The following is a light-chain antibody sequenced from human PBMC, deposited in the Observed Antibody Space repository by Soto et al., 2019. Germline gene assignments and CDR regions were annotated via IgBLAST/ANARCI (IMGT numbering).Light chain of an antibody. CDR3: TSFTTNLAFV. Sequence: QSALTQLASVSGSPGQSITITCTGSNNDIGADKFVSWYQQHPGEAPKLIIFDVSNRPSRVSHRFSGSKSGNTASLTISRLQPEDDSDYYCTSFTTNLAFVFGTGTKLTVL. V-gene: IGLV2-14*03. CDR2: DVS. J-gene: IGLJ1*01. CDR1: NNDIGADKF.